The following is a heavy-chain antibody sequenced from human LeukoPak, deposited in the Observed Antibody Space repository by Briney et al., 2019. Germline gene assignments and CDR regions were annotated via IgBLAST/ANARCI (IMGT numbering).Heavy chain of an antibody. V-gene: IGHV1-18*01. D-gene: IGHD1-20*01. J-gene: IGHJ3*02. Sequence: AGVKVTCKSSGYSFTSYSNSWVRQAPAQGIEWMEWISAYNGNTNYAQKLQGRVTMTTDTSTSTAYMELRSLRSDDTAVYYSARDRARYNWNPDPLHDAFDIWGQGTMVTVSS. CDR1: GYSFTSYS. CDR2: ISAYNGNT. CDR3: ARDRARYNWNPDPLHDAFDI.